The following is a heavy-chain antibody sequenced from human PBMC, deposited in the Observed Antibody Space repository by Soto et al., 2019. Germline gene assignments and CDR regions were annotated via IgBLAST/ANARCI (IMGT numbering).Heavy chain of an antibody. J-gene: IGHJ6*02. V-gene: IGHV1-69*13. D-gene: IGHD1-20*01. CDR2: IIPIFGTA. CDR3: ARAGVTGTTKNYYGMDV. Sequence: SVKVSCKASEGTFSSYAISWVRQAPGQGLEWMGGIIPIFGTANYAQKFQGRVTITADESTSTAYMELSSLRSEDTAVYYCARAGVTGTTKNYYGMDVWGQGTTVTVYS. CDR1: EGTFSSYA.